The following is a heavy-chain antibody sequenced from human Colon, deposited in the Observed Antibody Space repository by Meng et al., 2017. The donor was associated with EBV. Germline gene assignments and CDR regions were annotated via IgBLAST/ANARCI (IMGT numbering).Heavy chain of an antibody. CDR1: GRSINSGDYY. CDR3: ARNYYFDY. Sequence: QGSVPGPVKPYKTPSLTVTVSGRSINSGDYYWSWTRQPPGKGLEWIWYIYYTGSTYYNPSLKSRVTISMDTSKNQFSLRLSSVTAADTAVYYCARNYYFDYWGQGTLVTVSS. V-gene: IGHV4-30-4*01. J-gene: IGHJ4*02. CDR2: IYYTGST.